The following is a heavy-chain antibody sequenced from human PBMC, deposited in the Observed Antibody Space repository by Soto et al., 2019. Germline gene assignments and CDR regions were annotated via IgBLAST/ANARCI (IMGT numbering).Heavy chain of an antibody. Sequence: QVQLVQSGAEVKKPGSSVKVSCKVSGYSLTELSMHWVRQAPGKGLEGLGGFDPGIGSTVYAQRFEDRVRMTEDASACTAFMDLGSLRSDDTAIYYCATRPLPYAPGIYNLTPSLHYWGKGSLLTVSS. V-gene: IGHV1-24*01. D-gene: IGHD3-10*01. CDR3: ATRPLPYAPGIYNLTPSLHY. J-gene: IGHJ4*02. CDR2: FDPGIGST. CDR1: GYSLTELS.